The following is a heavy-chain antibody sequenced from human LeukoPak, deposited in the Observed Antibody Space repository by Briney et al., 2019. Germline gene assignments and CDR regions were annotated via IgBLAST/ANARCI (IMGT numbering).Heavy chain of an antibody. CDR1: GFTFSGYA. J-gene: IGHJ6*02. D-gene: IGHD2-2*01. Sequence: GGSLRLSCAASGFTFSGYAMSWVRQAPGKGLEWVSAISGSGGSTYYADSVKGRFTISRDNSKNTLYLQMNSLRAEDTAVYYCAKDRGSRYCSSTSCTYYYYYYGMDVWGQGTTVTVSS. CDR2: ISGSGGST. CDR3: AKDRGSRYCSSTSCTYYYYYYGMDV. V-gene: IGHV3-23*01.